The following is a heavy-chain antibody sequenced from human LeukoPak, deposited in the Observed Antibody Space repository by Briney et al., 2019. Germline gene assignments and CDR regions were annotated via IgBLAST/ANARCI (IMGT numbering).Heavy chain of an antibody. Sequence: GESPNISCKGSGYSFTSYWIGWVRQMPGKGLEWMGIIYPGDSDTRYSPSFHGQVTISADKSISTAYLQWSSLKASDTAIYYCARRVAAAFDYWGQGTLVTVSS. D-gene: IGHD6-13*01. J-gene: IGHJ4*02. CDR1: GYSFTSYW. CDR3: ARRVAAAFDY. V-gene: IGHV5-51*01. CDR2: IYPGDSDT.